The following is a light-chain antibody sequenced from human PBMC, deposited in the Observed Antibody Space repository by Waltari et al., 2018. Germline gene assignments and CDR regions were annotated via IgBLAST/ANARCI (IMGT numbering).Light chain of an antibody. J-gene: IGLJ3*02. CDR2: DVS. Sequence: QSALTQPASVSGSPGQSITISCTGTSSDVGGYNYVSWYQQHPGKAPKLMIYDVSKRPSGVSSRFSGSKAFNTASLTISGLQAGDEADYSCSSYTSSSTGVFGGGTKLTVL. V-gene: IGLV2-14*01. CDR1: SSDVGGYNY. CDR3: SSYTSSSTGV.